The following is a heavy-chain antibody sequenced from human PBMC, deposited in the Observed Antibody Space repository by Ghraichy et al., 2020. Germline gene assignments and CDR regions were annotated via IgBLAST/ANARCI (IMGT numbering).Heavy chain of an antibody. V-gene: IGHV3-33*01. CDR2: IWYDGSNK. CDR1: GFTFSSYG. CDR3: ARDWESGESLLGY. D-gene: IGHD3-10*01. Sequence: GGSLRLSCAASGFTFSSYGMHWVRQAPGKGLEWVAVIWYDGSNKYYADSVKGRFTISRDNSKNTLYLQMNSLRAEDTAVYYCARDWESGESLLGYWGQGTLVTVSS. J-gene: IGHJ4*02.